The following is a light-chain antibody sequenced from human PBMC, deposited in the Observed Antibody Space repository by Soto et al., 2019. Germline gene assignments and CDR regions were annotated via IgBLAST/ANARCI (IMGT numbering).Light chain of an antibody. J-gene: IGKJ2*01. V-gene: IGKV2-28*01. CDR3: MQALQTPLYT. CDR2: LGS. Sequence: DIVMTQSPLSLPVTPGEPASISCRSSQSLLHSNGYNYLDWYLQKPGQSPQLLIYLGSNRASGVHDRFSGSGSGTDFTLKISRVEAEDVGFYYCMQALQTPLYTFGQGTKLEIK. CDR1: QSLLHSNGYNY.